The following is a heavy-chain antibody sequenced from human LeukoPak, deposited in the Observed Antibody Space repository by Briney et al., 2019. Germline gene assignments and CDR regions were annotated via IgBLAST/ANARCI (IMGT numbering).Heavy chain of an antibody. J-gene: IGHJ5*02. D-gene: IGHD2-15*01. CDR1: GFTFNSHW. CDR3: ARMVRQVAPDGSGHFNWCDP. Sequence: PGRSLRLSCAASGFTFNSHWMSWVRQAPGEGLEWGASIKQDGSEKYYVDSVTGRFTISRDNAKNSLYLQMNSLRAEDTAVYYCARMVRQVAPDGSGHFNWCDPWGQGTLVTVSS. V-gene: IGHV3-7*01. CDR2: IKQDGSEK.